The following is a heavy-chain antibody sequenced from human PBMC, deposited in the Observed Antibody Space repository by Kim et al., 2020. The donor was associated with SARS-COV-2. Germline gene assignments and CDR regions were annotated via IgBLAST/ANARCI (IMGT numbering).Heavy chain of an antibody. V-gene: IGHV3-48*02. CDR3: ARAFYYDTRGYLDF. Sequence: GGSLRLSCAASGFSFSTSDINWVRQAPGKGLEWISYISDSSRTIKYADSVKGRFTISRDNAKNSVDLQMNSLRDEDSAVYYCARAFYYDTRGYLDFWGQGALVTVSS. CDR1: GFSFSTSD. D-gene: IGHD3-22*01. J-gene: IGHJ4*02. CDR2: ISDSSRTI.